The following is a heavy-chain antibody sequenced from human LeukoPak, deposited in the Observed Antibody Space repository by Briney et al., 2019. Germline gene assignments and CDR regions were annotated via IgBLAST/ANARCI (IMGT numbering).Heavy chain of an antibody. D-gene: IGHD1-26*01. CDR1: GGTFSSYA. Sequence: GASVKVSCKASGGTFSSYAISWVRQAPGQGLEWMGGIIPIFGTANYAQKFQGRVTITADESTSTAYMELSSLRSEDTAVYYCARIVGATTHYYYYYMDVWGKGTTVTVSS. CDR3: ARIVGATTHYYYYYMDV. J-gene: IGHJ6*03. CDR2: IIPIFGTA. V-gene: IGHV1-69*13.